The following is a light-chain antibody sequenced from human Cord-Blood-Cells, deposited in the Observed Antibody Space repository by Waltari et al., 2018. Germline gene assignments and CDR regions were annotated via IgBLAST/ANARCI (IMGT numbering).Light chain of an antibody. CDR1: QSISSW. CDR2: KAS. Sequence: DIQMTQSPSTLSASVGDRVTITCRASQSISSWLAWYQQTQGKAPKLLIYKASSLESGVPSRFIGSGSWTAFTLTIISLQPDDFATNYCQQYNSYPYSFGQGTKLEIK. V-gene: IGKV1-5*03. CDR3: QQYNSYPYS. J-gene: IGKJ2*03.